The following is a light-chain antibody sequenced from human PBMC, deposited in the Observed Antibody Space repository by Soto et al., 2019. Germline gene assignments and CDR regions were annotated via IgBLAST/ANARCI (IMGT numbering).Light chain of an antibody. J-gene: IGKJ1*01. CDR3: QQYNSYSWT. V-gene: IGKV1-5*01. Sequence: DIQMTQSSSPLSASVGDRVTITCRASQSISSWLAWYQQKPGKAPKLLIYDASSLESGVPSRFSGSGSGTEFTLTISSLQPDDVPTYYCQQYNSYSWTLGQGTKVDIK. CDR2: DAS. CDR1: QSISSW.